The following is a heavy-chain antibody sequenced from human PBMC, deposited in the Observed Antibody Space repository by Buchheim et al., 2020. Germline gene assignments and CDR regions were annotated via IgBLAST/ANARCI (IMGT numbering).Heavy chain of an antibody. CDR2: INEDGTEK. V-gene: IGHV3-7*03. CDR1: GFTFRNYW. D-gene: IGHD2/OR15-2a*01. J-gene: IGHJ5*02. CDR3: AKHSIP. Sequence: EVYLVESGGGLVQPGGSLRLSCAASGFTFRNYWMNWVRQAPGKGLEWVANINEDGTEKYYVDSVKGRFTISRDNAMSSVYLQMSSLGVEDTAVYYCAKHSIPWGQGT.